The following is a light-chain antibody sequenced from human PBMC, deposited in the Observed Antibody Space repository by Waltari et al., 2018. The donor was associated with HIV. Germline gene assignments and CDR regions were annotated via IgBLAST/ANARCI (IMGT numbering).Light chain of an antibody. CDR2: YDS. J-gene: IGLJ2*01. V-gene: IGLV3-21*04. CDR1: NIGTNS. CDR3: QLGDSSSDHVI. Sequence: SYVLTQPPSVSVAPGKTASITCGGNNIGTNSVHWYQQKPGQAPVLVIYYDSDRPSGIPERFSGSNSGNTATLIISRVEAGDEADYYCQLGDSSSDHVIFGGGTKLTVL.